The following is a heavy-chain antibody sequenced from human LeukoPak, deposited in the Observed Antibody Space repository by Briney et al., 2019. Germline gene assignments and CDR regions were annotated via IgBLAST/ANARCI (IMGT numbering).Heavy chain of an antibody. J-gene: IGHJ4*02. D-gene: IGHD6-13*01. CDR1: GFSFSNYG. V-gene: IGHV3-30*18. CDR3: AKNREGYSKLD. CDR2: ISDDASHK. Sequence: GGPLRLSCVGSGFSFSNYGMHWVRQAPGKGLEWVAVISDDASHKYYADSVKGRFTISRDNSKNTLYLQMDSLRLEDTAVFYCAKNREGYSKLDWGQGTLVTVSS.